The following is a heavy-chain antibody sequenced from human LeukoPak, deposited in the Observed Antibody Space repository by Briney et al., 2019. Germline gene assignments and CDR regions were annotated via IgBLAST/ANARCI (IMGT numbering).Heavy chain of an antibody. CDR2: IRYDGSNK. CDR3: AKGGQVYHYDSSGANRPNFDY. D-gene: IGHD3-22*01. Sequence: GGSLRLSCAASGFTFSSYGMHWVRQAPGKGLEWVAFIRYDGSNKYYADSVKGRFTISRDNSKNTLYLQMNSLRAEDTAVYYCAKGGQVYHYDSSGANRPNFDYWGQGTLVTVSS. J-gene: IGHJ4*02. CDR1: GFTFSSYG. V-gene: IGHV3-30*02.